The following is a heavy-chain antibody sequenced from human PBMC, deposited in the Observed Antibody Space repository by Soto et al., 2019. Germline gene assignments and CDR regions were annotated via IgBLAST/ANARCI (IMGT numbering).Heavy chain of an antibody. J-gene: IGHJ4*02. CDR2: INHSGST. D-gene: IGHD6-19*01. Sequence: QVQLQQWGAGLLKPSETLSLTCAVCGGSFSGYYWSWIRQPPGKGLEWIGEINHSGSTNYNPSLKSRVTISVDTSKNQFSLKLSSVTAADTAVYYCARGRWETIPVWGQGTLVTVSS. CDR3: ARGRWETIPV. V-gene: IGHV4-34*01. CDR1: GGSFSGYY.